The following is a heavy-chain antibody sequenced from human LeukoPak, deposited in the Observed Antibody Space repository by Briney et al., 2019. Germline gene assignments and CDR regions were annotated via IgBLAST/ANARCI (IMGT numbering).Heavy chain of an antibody. CDR1: GGSFSGYY. V-gene: IGHV4-34*01. CDR2: INHSGST. D-gene: IGHD3-22*01. CDR3: ASGRYDSSGYYFDY. J-gene: IGHJ4*02. Sequence: SETLSLTCAVYGGSFSGYYWSWIRQPPGKGLEWIGEINHSGSTNYNPSLKSRVTISVDTSKNQFSLKLSSVTAGDTAVYYCASGRYDSSGYYFDYWGQGTLVTVSS.